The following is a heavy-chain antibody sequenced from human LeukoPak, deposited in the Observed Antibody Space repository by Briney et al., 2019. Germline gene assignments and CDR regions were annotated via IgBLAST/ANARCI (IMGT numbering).Heavy chain of an antibody. Sequence: SETLSLTCAVYGGSFSGYYWSWIRQPPGKGLEWIGEINHSGSTNYNPSLKSRVTISVDTSKNQFSLKLSSVTAADTAVYYCARETTYCSSTSCCGGWFDPWGQGTLVTVSS. CDR1: GGSFSGYY. J-gene: IGHJ5*02. CDR3: ARETTYCSSTSCCGGWFDP. CDR2: INHSGST. V-gene: IGHV4-34*01. D-gene: IGHD2-2*01.